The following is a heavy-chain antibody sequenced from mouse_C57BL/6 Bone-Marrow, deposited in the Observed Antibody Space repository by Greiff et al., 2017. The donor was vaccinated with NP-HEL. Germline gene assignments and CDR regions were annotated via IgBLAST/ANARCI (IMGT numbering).Heavy chain of an antibody. CDR3: ARGDYDYDGGLYFDY. CDR2: IDPANGNT. Sequence: EVKLQESVAELVRPGASVKLSCTASGFNIKNTYMHWVKQRPEQGLEWIGRIDPANGNTKYAPKFQGKATITADTSSNTAYLQLSSLTSEDTAIYYCARGDYDYDGGLYFDYWGQGTTLTVSS. CDR1: GFNIKNTY. D-gene: IGHD2-4*01. J-gene: IGHJ2*01. V-gene: IGHV14-3*01.